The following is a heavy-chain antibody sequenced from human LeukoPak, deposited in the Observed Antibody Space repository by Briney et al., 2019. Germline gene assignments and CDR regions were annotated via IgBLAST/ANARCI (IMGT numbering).Heavy chain of an antibody. CDR2: IASTGET. D-gene: IGHD3-16*01. V-gene: IGHV3-13*01. Sequence: GGSLRLSCAASGYIFSTPDMHWVRHASGSGLEWVSSIASTGETYYAPSVKGRFTISRENAKNSLYLQMNSLRGGDTAIYHCVRGGEIGLDYWGQGALITVSS. J-gene: IGHJ4*02. CDR1: GYIFSTPD. CDR3: VRGGEIGLDY.